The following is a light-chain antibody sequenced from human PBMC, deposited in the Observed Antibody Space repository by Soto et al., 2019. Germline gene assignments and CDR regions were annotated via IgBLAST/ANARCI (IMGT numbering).Light chain of an antibody. J-gene: IGKJ1*01. CDR2: DAS. Sequence: DIQMTQSPSTLSASVGDRVTITCRASQSISSWLAWYQQKPGKAPKLLIYDASSLESGVPSRFSGNGSGTEFTLTISSLQPDDFATCYCQQYNSYWTFGQGTKVEIK. CDR1: QSISSW. CDR3: QQYNSYWT. V-gene: IGKV1-5*01.